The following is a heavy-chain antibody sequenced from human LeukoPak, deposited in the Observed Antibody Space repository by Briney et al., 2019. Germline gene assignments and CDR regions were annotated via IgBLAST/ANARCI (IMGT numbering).Heavy chain of an antibody. CDR3: ARGIAAAGPFDY. D-gene: IGHD6-13*01. Sequence: KPSETLSLACTVSGGSISGGGYYWSWIRQPPGKGLEWIGYIYYSGSTNYNPSLKSRVTISVDTSKNQFSLKLSSVTAADTAVYYCARGIAAAGPFDYWGQGTLVTVSS. V-gene: IGHV4-61*08. CDR2: IYYSGST. J-gene: IGHJ4*02. CDR1: GGSISGGGYY.